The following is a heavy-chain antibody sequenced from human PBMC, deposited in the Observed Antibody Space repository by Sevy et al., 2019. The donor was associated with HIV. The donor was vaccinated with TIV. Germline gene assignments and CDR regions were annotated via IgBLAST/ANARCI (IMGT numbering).Heavy chain of an antibody. D-gene: IGHD6-13*01. CDR1: GFTFNSFA. V-gene: IGHV3-23*01. CDR2: ISGDGGST. CDR3: AKPRGQQLVRLGAFDI. Sequence: GGSPRLSCAASGFTFNSFAMSWVRQAPGKGLEWVLSISGDGGSTYHADSVKGRFTISRDNSKNTLYLQMNSLRGEDTARYYCAKPRGQQLVRLGAFDIWGQGTMVTVSS. J-gene: IGHJ3*02.